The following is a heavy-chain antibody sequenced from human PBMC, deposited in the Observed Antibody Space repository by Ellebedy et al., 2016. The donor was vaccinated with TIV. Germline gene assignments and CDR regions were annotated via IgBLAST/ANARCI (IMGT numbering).Heavy chain of an antibody. CDR2: MCHSGRT. CDR3: ARVRRSGTGDDYYYGIDV. D-gene: IGHD3-10*01. V-gene: IGHV4-59*02. Sequence: MPSETLSLTCTVSGGSVSNDCWSWIRQPPGKGLEWIGYMCHSGRTKYNPSLESRVTMSLDTSKNQFSLMLTSVTAADTAAYYCARVRRSGTGDDYYYGIDVWGQGTTVTVSS. CDR1: GGSVSNDC. J-gene: IGHJ6*02.